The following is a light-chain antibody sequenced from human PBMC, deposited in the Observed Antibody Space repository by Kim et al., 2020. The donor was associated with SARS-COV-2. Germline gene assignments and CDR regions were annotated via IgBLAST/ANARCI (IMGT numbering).Light chain of an antibody. CDR1: QGIGNY. V-gene: IGKV1-27*01. J-gene: IGKJ1*01. CDR2: AAS. Sequence: DIQMTQSPSSLSASVGDRVNITCRASQGIGNYLAWYQQKPGKLPELLIYAASALQSGVPFRFSGSGSGTDFTLTINSLQPEDVATYFCQKYNSAPWTFGQGTKVEIK. CDR3: QKYNSAPWT.